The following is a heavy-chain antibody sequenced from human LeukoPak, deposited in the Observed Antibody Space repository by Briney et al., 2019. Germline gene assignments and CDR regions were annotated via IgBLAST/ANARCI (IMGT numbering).Heavy chain of an antibody. CDR1: GGSISSYY. V-gene: IGHV4-59*06. J-gene: IGHJ4*02. CDR2: IYYSGST. Sequence: SETLSLTCTVSGGSISSYYWSRIRQHPGKGLEWIGYIYYSGSTYYNPSLKSRVTISVDTSKNQFSLKLSSVTAADTAVYYCATTSGYSSGWCYWGQGTLVTVSS. D-gene: IGHD6-19*01. CDR3: ATTSGYSSGWCY.